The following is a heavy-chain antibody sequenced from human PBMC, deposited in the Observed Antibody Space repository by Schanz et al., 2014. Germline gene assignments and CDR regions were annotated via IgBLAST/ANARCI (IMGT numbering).Heavy chain of an antibody. Sequence: QVQLEESGAGLVKPSGTLSLTCAVSGASVSSDNWWNWVRQPPGKGLEWIGEIYDSGNTNYNPSLKSRVAMSVGDSKTHFSLQLTSVTAADTAVYYCARGGQGFGEPHQRLFEYWGPGTLVTVSS. J-gene: IGHJ4*02. CDR2: IYDSGNT. D-gene: IGHD3-10*01. V-gene: IGHV4-4*02. CDR1: GASVSSDNW. CDR3: ARGGQGFGEPHQRLFEY.